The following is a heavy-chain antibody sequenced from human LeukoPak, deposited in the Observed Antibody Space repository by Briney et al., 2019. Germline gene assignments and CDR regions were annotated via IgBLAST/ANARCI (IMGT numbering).Heavy chain of an antibody. Sequence: GGSLRLPRAPSGFHFRKAWMSWVGQVPGKGLRWVGRIKRKTDGGPLDYVAAVKGRYTVSRVDSKSILHHQMIRQKSEDTAVYYFTTYDYGDYYFFYGMDVWGQGATVTVSS. J-gene: IGHJ6*02. CDR3: TTYDYGDYYFFYGMDV. CDR2: IKRKTDGGPL. V-gene: IGHV3-15*01. CDR1: GFHFRKAW. D-gene: IGHD4-17*01.